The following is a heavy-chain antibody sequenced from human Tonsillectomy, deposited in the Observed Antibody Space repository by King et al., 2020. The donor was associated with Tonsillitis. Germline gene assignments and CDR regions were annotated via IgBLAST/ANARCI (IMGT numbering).Heavy chain of an antibody. D-gene: IGHD6-19*01. CDR1: GGSTSSSTYF. CDR3: ARQPEYRSGWYWYFDL. J-gene: IGHJ2*01. V-gene: IGHV4-39*01. CDR2: VFYIGST. Sequence: LQLQESGPGLIKPSETLSLTCTVSGGSTSSSTYFWAWIRQTPGKGLEWIGSVFYIGSTYYNPSFRGRVTMSVDTSKNQVSLNLTSVTAADPAVYYCARQPEYRSGWYWYFDLWGRGTLVTVSS.